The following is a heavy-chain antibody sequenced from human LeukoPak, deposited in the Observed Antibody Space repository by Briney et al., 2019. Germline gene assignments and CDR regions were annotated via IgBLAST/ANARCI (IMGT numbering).Heavy chain of an antibody. D-gene: IGHD4/OR15-4a*01. CDR1: GFTFSSYW. CDR2: IKQDGSEK. J-gene: IGHJ4*01. CDR3: GRDTGGGFRCYDF. Sequence: GGSLRLSCAASGFTFSSYWMTWIRQAPGKGLEWVANIKQDGSEKYYVDSVKGRFTISRDNAKNSLYLQMNSLRAEDTAVYYWGRDTGGGFRCYDFWGQGTLGTVSS. V-gene: IGHV3-7*01.